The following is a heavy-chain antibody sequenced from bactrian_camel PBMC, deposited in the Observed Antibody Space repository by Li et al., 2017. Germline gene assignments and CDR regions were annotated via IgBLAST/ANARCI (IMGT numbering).Heavy chain of an antibody. Sequence: HVQLVESGGGSVQAGGSLRHSCGASGYTYNRLCMAWFRQAAGKEREWVAHISTSGHSTLVADSVKGRFTISRDNAQNTLYLQMSSLKPEDTAMYYCAARELGSCTNVPPELYTWWSQGTQVTVS. CDR1: GYTYNRLC. CDR3: AARELGSCTNVPPELYTW. CDR2: ISTSGHST. V-gene: IGHV3S1*01. D-gene: IGHD6*01. J-gene: IGHJ4*01.